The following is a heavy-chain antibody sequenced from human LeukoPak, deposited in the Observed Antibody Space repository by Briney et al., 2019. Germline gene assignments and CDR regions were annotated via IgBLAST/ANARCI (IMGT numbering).Heavy chain of an antibody. D-gene: IGHD3-3*01. J-gene: IGHJ4*02. Sequence: ASVKVSCKVSGYSLTELSMHWVRQAPGKGLEWVGGFDLEDGETVYAQKFQGRVTMTEDTSSDTAYMDLSSLRSEDTAVYYCATAFRNYDFWSGPGFDYWGQGTLVTVSS. CDR3: ATAFRNYDFWSGPGFDY. CDR1: GYSLTELS. CDR2: FDLEDGET. V-gene: IGHV1-24*01.